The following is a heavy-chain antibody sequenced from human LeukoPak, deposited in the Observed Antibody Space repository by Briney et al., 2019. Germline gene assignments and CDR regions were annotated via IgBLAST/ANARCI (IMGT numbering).Heavy chain of an antibody. J-gene: IGHJ3*02. D-gene: IGHD3-16*01. V-gene: IGHV3-21*05. CDR1: GFTLSTYS. CDR3: AREEDVTDRNAFDI. Sequence: KPGGSLRLSCAASGFTLSTYSMNWVRQAPGKGLEWVSYISSSNRDIRYADSVEGRFTISRDNAKNSLYLQMNSLRAEDTAVYYCAREEDVTDRNAFDIWGQGTMVTVSS. CDR2: ISSSNRDI.